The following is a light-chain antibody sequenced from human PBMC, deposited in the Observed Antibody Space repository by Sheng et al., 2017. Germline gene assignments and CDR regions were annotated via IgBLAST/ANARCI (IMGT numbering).Light chain of an antibody. CDR3: QQYDNWWT. Sequence: EIVMTQSPATLSVSPGERATLSCRASQSVSSNLAWYQQKPGRAPRLLMYGASTRATGIPARFSGSGSGTEFTLTISSLQSEDFAVYYCQQYDNWWTFGQGTKVEIK. CDR1: QSVSSN. J-gene: IGKJ1*01. V-gene: IGKV3-15*01. CDR2: GAS.